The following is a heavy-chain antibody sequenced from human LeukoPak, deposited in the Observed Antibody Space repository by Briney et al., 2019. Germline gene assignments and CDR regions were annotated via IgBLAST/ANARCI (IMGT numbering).Heavy chain of an antibody. J-gene: IGHJ4*02. CDR1: GFTVSSNY. CDR3: ARGPSYYYDSSGYQFDY. Sequence: GGSLRLSCAASGFTVSSNYMSWVRQAPGKGLEWVSVIYGGHTTYYADSVKGRFTISRDNSKKTLYLKMNSLRAEDTAVYYCARGPSYYYDSSGYQFDYWGQGTLVTVSS. V-gene: IGHV3-66*01. CDR2: IYGGHTT. D-gene: IGHD3-22*01.